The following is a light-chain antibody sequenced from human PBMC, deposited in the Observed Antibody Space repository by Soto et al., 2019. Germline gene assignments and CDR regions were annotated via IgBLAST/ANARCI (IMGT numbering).Light chain of an antibody. CDR3: CSFAGTYV. J-gene: IGLJ2*01. CDR1: SSDVGGYNY. Sequence: QSALTQPRSVSGSPGQSVTISCTGTSSDVGGYNYVSWYQQHPGKAPKLMIYHVTKRPSGVPDRFSGSKSGTTASLTISGLQAEDEAEYYCCSFAGTYVFGGGTKLTV. V-gene: IGLV2-11*01. CDR2: HVT.